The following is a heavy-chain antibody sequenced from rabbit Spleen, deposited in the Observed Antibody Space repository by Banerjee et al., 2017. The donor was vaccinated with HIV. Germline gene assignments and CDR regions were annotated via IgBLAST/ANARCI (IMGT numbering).Heavy chain of an antibody. CDR2: IDTGSSGFT. J-gene: IGHJ6*01. CDR3: ARDTSSSFSSYGMDL. Sequence: QSLEESGGDLVKPGASLTLTCIASGVSFSGSSYMCWVRQAPGKGLEWIACIDTGSSGFTYFASWAKGRFTISKTSSTTVTLQMTSLTAADTATYFCARDTSSSFSSYGMDLWSPGTLVTVS. D-gene: IGHD1-1*01. V-gene: IGHV1S40*01. CDR1: GVSFSGSSY.